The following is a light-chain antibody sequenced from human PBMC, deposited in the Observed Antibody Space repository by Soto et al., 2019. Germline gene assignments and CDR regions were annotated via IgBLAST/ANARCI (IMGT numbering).Light chain of an antibody. CDR3: QHYETYPIT. CDR1: QSINNW. J-gene: IGKJ5*01. CDR2: DAS. Sequence: RITQSPSTLSASVGDGVTITCRASQSINNWLAWYQQKPGKAPNLLIYDASSLESGVPSRFSGSASGTEFTLTISSLQPDDFATYYCQHYETYPITFGQGTRL. V-gene: IGKV1-5*01.